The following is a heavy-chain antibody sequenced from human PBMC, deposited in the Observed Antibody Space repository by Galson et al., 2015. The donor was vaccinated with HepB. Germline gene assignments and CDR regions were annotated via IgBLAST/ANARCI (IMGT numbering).Heavy chain of an antibody. CDR1: GFTFSDFY. CDR2: ISSDGVTK. CDR3: ARSAGWFDP. D-gene: IGHD3-10*01. J-gene: IGHJ5*01. Sequence: LRLSCAASGFTFSDFYMSWLRQAPGKGPEWISYISSDGVTKKYADSVRGRFTIYRDNAKNSLFLQMYSLRAEDTAVYYCARSAGWFDPWGQGTLVTVS. V-gene: IGHV3-11*01.